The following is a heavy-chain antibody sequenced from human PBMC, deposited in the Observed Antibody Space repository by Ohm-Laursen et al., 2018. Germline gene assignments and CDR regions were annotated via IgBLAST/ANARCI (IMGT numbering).Heavy chain of an antibody. CDR3: ARDRTSGGYDYGDFDY. V-gene: IGHV3-7*01. CDR1: GFTFSTYW. CDR2: INQDGSEK. Sequence: SLRLSCAASGFTFSTYWMNWFRQAPGKGLESVASINQDGSEKYFVDSVRGRFTISRDNAKNSLYLQMNSLRVEDTAVYYCARDRTSGGYDYGDFDYWGQGTLVTVSS. D-gene: IGHD5-12*01. J-gene: IGHJ4*02.